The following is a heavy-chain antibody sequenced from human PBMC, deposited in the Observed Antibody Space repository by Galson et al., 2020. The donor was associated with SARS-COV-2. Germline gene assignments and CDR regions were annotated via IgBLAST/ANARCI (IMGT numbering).Heavy chain of an antibody. CDR2: IYYSGST. V-gene: IGHV4-59*08. CDR3: AGQTVARGGLYYFDY. J-gene: IGHJ4*02. CDR1: GGSINNYY. D-gene: IGHD6-19*01. Sequence: ASETLSLTCTVSGGSINNYYWNWIRQSPGKGLEWIGHIYYSGSTNYNPSLKSRVTISVDTSINQFSLKLTSVTAADTAVYYCAGQTVARGGLYYFDYWGQGMLVTVSS.